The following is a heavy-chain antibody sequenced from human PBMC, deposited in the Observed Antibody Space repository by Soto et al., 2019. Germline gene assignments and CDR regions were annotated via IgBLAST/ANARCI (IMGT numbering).Heavy chain of an antibody. CDR1: GGTFSSYA. V-gene: IGHV1-69*01. D-gene: IGHD6-6*01. CDR2: ISPIFGTA. J-gene: IGHJ5*02. Sequence: QVQLVQSGAEVKKPGSSVKVSCKASGGTFSSYAISWVRQAPGQGLEWMGGISPIFGTAIYAQKFQGRVTITADESTSTAYMELSSLRSEDTAVYYCARGANGQLVPGGWFDPWGQGTLVTVSS. CDR3: ARGANGQLVPGGWFDP.